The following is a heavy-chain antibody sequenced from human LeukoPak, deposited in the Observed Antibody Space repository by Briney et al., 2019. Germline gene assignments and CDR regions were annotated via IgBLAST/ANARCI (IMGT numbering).Heavy chain of an antibody. CDR1: GGSISSGGYY. Sequence: KASETLSLTCTVSGGSISSGGYYWSWIRQHPGKGLEWIGYIYYSGSTYYNPSLKSRVTLSVDTSKNQFSLKLSSVTAADTAVYYCARTGYDFLSGYELWFDPWGQGTLGTVSS. V-gene: IGHV4-31*03. D-gene: IGHD3-3*01. CDR3: ARTGYDFLSGYELWFDP. J-gene: IGHJ5*02. CDR2: IYYSGST.